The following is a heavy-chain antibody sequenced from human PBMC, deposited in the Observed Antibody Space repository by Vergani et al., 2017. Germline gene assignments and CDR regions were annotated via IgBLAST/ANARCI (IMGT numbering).Heavy chain of an antibody. CDR2: IIPIFGTA. V-gene: IGHV1-69*13. CDR1: GGTFSSYA. D-gene: IGHD2-15*01. CDR3: ARGYCSGGSCYSNYYYGMDV. Sequence: QVQLVQSGAEVKKPGSSVKVSCKASGGTFSSYAISWVRQAPGQGLEWMGRIIPIFGTANYAQKFQGRVTIIADESTSTAYMELSSLRSEDTAVYYCARGYCSGGSCYSNYYYGMDVWGQGTTVTVSS. J-gene: IGHJ6*02.